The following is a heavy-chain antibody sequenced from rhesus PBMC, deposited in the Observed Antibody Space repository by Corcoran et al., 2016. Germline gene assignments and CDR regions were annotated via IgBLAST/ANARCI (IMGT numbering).Heavy chain of an antibody. D-gene: IGHD3-34*01. J-gene: IGHJ4*01. CDR1: GFSINPAGAG. V-gene: IGHV2-95*01. CDR2: IYWDDSK. CDR3: ARVWGY. Sequence: QVTLKESVPALVKPTQTLTLTCTFSGFSINPAGAGVVGLRQPPGKALEWLASIYWDDSKYYIKSLKTRLSISKDTTKNQVVLTMTNMDPVDTATYYCARVWGYWDQGVLVTVSS.